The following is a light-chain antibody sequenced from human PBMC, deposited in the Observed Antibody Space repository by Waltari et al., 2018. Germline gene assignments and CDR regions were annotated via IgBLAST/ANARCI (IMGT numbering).Light chain of an antibody. Sequence: EIVLTQSPATLSLSPGQRGTLSCRASQGVGGNLAWYQQKPGQAHRLLIYDASNRATRIPARFSGSGSGTDFTLTISRLEPEDFAVYYCQQRRTWPSITFGQGTRLEI. V-gene: IGKV3-11*01. CDR1: QGVGGN. CDR2: DAS. CDR3: QQRRTWPSIT. J-gene: IGKJ5*01.